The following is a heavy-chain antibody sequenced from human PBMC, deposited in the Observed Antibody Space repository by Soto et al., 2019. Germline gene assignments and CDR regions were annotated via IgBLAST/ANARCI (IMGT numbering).Heavy chain of an antibody. CDR3: VREDDGGDRDYYGLDV. Sequence: QVQLQESGPGLVRPSQTLSLTCTVSGGSISSDHYHWTWIRQTPGKGLEWIGYIHYSGSVYYNPSLQGRVTMSVDTSKNLFSLKLRSMTAADTAVYFCVREDDGGDRDYYGLDVWGQGTTVTVSS. CDR1: GGSISSDHYH. D-gene: IGHD4-17*01. J-gene: IGHJ6*02. V-gene: IGHV4-30-4*01. CDR2: IHYSGSV.